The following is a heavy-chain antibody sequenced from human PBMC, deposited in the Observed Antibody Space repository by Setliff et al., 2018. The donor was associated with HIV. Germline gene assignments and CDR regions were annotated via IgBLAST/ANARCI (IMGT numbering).Heavy chain of an antibody. CDR3: SKVSEHRTSSGSFYYYMDV. D-gene: IGHD6-6*01. CDR1: GYTLAALS. J-gene: IGHJ6*03. CDR2: FDPEDGET. V-gene: IGHV1-24*01. Sequence: ASVKVSCKVSGYTLAALSMHWVRQAPGKGLEWMGGFDPEDGETIYTQKFQGRVTITADDSTSTVYMEVRSLRSADTAVYYCSKVSEHRTSSGSFYYYMDVWGEGTTVTVSS.